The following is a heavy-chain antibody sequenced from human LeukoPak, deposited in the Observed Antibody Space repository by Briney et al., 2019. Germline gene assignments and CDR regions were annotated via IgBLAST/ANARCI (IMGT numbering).Heavy chain of an antibody. CDR2: INHSGST. CDR3: ARDNLYSYCSSTSCQYYFDY. V-gene: IGHV4-34*01. D-gene: IGHD2-2*01. Sequence: SETLSLTCAVYGGSFSGYYWSWIRQPPGKGLEWIGEINHSGSTNYNPSLKGRVTISVDTSKNQFSLKLSSVTAADTAVYYCARDNLYSYCSSTSCQYYFDYWGQGTLVTVSS. CDR1: GGSFSGYY. J-gene: IGHJ4*02.